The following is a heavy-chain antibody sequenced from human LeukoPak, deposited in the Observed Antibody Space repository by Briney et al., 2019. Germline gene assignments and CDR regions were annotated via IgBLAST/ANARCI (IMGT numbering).Heavy chain of an antibody. V-gene: IGHV3-64*01. Sequence: GGSLRLSCAASGFTFSSYAMHWVRQAPGKGLEYVSAISSNGGSTYYANSVKGRFTISRDNSKNTLYLQMGSLRAEDMAVYYCARDYSSSKYFQHWGQGTLVTVSS. J-gene: IGHJ1*01. CDR1: GFTFSSYA. CDR3: ARDYSSSKYFQH. D-gene: IGHD6-6*01. CDR2: ISSNGGST.